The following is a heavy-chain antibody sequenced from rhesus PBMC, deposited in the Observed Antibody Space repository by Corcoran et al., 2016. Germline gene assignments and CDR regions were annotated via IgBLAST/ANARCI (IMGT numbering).Heavy chain of an antibody. CDR2: ISPYNGNK. D-gene: IGHD7-45*01. CDR1: GYSFTSYY. CDR3: TRERTGDASFDY. J-gene: IGHJ4*01. V-gene: IGHV1-180*01. Sequence: QVQLVQSGSEIKQPGASAKLSCKASGYSFTSYYIHWVKQAPGQGLEWIGMISPYNGNKEYAENFQGRVTITLDTSTTTVYMELNSLRSEDTAMYYCTRERTGDASFDYWGQGVLVTVSS.